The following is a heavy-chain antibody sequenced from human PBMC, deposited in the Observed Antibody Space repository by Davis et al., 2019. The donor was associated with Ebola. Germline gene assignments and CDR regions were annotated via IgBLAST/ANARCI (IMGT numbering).Heavy chain of an antibody. CDR2: INTNTGNP. CDR1: GYRFTTYG. CDR3: ATLPEV. V-gene: IGHV7-4-1*04. J-gene: IGHJ3*01. Sequence: AASVKVSCKASGYRFTTYGLHWVRQAPGQGLEWMGWINTNTGNPRYAKGFTGRFVFSLDTSVNMAYLLINSLKTEDAAVYYCATLPEVWGQGTMVTVSS.